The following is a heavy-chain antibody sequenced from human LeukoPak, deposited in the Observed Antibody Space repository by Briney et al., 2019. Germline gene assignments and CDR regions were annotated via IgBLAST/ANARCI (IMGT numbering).Heavy chain of an antibody. J-gene: IGHJ6*02. CDR1: GYTFTGYY. Sequence: GASVKVSCKASGYTFTGYYMHWVRQAPGQGLEWMGWINPNSGGTNYAQKFQGRVTMTRDTSISTAYMELSRLRSDDTAVYYCATAYSDRYYYYGMDVWGQGTTVTVSS. V-gene: IGHV1-2*02. D-gene: IGHD3-3*01. CDR2: INPNSGGT. CDR3: ATAYSDRYYYYGMDV.